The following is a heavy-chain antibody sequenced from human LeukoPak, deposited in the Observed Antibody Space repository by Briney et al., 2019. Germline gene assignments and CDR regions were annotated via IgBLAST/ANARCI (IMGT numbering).Heavy chain of an antibody. CDR3: ARENDNLRPAEY. D-gene: IGHD1-1*01. Sequence: ASVKVSCKASGYTFTSYGISWVRQAPGQGLEWMGWISVYSGNTNYAQKFQGRVTMTTDTSTSTAYMELRSLRSDDTAVYYCARENDNLRPAEYWGQGTLVTVSS. J-gene: IGHJ4*02. V-gene: IGHV1-18*01. CDR1: GYTFTSYG. CDR2: ISVYSGNT.